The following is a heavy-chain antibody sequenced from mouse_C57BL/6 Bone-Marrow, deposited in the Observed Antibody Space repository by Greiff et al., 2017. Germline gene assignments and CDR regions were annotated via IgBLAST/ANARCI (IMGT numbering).Heavy chain of an antibody. V-gene: IGHV3-6*01. Sequence: EVQRVESGPGLVKPSQSLSLTCSVTGYSITSGYYWNWIRQFPGNKLEWMGYISYDGSNNYNPSLKNRISMTRDTSKNQFFLKLNSVTTKDTATYYCARGGSIYSFAYWGQGTLVTVSA. J-gene: IGHJ3*01. CDR2: ISYDGSN. CDR3: ARGGSIYSFAY. CDR1: GYSITSGYY. D-gene: IGHD5-1*01.